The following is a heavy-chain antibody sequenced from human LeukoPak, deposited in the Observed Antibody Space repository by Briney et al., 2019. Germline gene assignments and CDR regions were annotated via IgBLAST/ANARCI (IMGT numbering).Heavy chain of an antibody. CDR2: INPNSGGT. J-gene: IGHJ4*02. Sequence: ASVKVSCKASGYTFTGYYMHWVRQAPGQGLEWMGWINPNSGGTNYAQKFQGRVTMTRDTSISTAYMELSRLRSDDTAVYYCARDSGSIAPKQDFDYWGQGTLVTVSS. D-gene: IGHD3-22*01. CDR3: ARDSGSIAPKQDFDY. CDR1: GYTFTGYY. V-gene: IGHV1-2*02.